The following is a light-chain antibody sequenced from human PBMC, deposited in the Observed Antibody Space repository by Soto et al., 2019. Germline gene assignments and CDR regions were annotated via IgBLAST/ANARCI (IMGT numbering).Light chain of an antibody. CDR3: QQRSSWPQWT. Sequence: EIVLTQSPATLSVSPGERATLSCRASQSVSSYLAWYQQKPGQAPRLLIYDASNRATGIPARFSGSGSGTDFTLTISSLEPEDFAVYYCQQRSSWPQWTFGQGTKVEV. J-gene: IGKJ1*01. V-gene: IGKV3-11*01. CDR1: QSVSSY. CDR2: DAS.